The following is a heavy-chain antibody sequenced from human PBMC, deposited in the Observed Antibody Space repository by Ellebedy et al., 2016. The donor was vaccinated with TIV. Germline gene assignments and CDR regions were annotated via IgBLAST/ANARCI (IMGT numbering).Heavy chain of an antibody. V-gene: IGHV4-39*07. CDR2: LKFGGES. CDR3: ASHRGFYSGWSFDS. CDR1: GDSINTSNYF. D-gene: IGHD5-12*01. J-gene: IGHJ4*02. Sequence: MPSETLSLTCSVSGDSINTSNYFWGWVRQPPGKGLEWIGSLKFGGESYFDPPLKSRVTMSLDTSKNQFSLKVNSVTAADTAIYYCASHRGFYSGWSFDSWGQGIHVTVSS.